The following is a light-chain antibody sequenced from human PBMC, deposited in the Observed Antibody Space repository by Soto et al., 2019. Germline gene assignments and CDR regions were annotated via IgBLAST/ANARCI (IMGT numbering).Light chain of an antibody. CDR3: SSYTTSSTLEV. CDR2: DVS. V-gene: IGLV2-14*01. Sequence: SALTQPASVCGSPGQSITISCTGTSSDVGGYNYVSWYQQHPGKAPKLMIYDVSNRPSGVSNRFSGSKSGNTASLTISGLQAEDEAAYYCSSYTTSSTLEVFGTGTKVTVL. CDR1: SSDVGGYNY. J-gene: IGLJ1*01.